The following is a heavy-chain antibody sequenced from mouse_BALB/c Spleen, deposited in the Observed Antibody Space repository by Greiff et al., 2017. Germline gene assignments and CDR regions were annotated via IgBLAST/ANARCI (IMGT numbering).Heavy chain of an antibody. CDR2: ISDGGSYT. CDR3: ARDTRTPPRGYFDV. CDR1: GFTFSDYY. Sequence: DVMLVESGGGLVKPGGSLKLSCAASGFTFSDYYMYWVRQTPEKRLEWVATISDGGSYTYYPDSVKGRFTISRDNAKNNLYLQMSSLKSEDTAMYYCARDTRTPPRGYFDVWGAGTTVTVSS. V-gene: IGHV5-4*02. J-gene: IGHJ1*01.